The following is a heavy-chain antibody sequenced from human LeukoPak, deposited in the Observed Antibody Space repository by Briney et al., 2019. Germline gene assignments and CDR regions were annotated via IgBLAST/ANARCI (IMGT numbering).Heavy chain of an antibody. J-gene: IGHJ3*02. V-gene: IGHV3-66*04. CDR3: ARPEHLGAAITDAFDI. D-gene: IGHD1-26*01. CDR1: GFTVSSNY. CDR2: IYSGGST. Sequence: GGSLRLSCAASGFTVSSNYMSWVRQAPGKGLEWVSVIYSGGSTYYADSVKGRFTISRSNSKNTLYLQMHSLRAEDTAVYYCARPEHLGAAITDAFDIWGQGTMATVSS.